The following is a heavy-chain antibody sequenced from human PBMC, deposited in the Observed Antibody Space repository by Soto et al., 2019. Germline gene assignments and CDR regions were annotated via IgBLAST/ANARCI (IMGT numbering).Heavy chain of an antibody. J-gene: IGHJ6*01. Sequence: EVQLVESGGGLVQPGGSLRLSCAASGFTFSSYWMHWVRQAPGKGLVWVSRIDSDGSSTTYADSVKGRFTISRDNAKNTLYLHMTSLMAEDTAVYYCARYSRSSAGYYFGMDVWGHGPTVTVSS. CDR1: GFTFSSYW. V-gene: IGHV3-74*01. CDR3: ARYSRSSAGYYFGMDV. CDR2: IDSDGSST. D-gene: IGHD6-6*01.